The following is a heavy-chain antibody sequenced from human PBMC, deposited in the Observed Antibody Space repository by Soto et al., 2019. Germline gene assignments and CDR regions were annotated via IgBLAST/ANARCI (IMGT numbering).Heavy chain of an antibody. Sequence: VASVKVSCKASGYTFTGYYMHWVRQAPGQGLEWMGWINPNSGGTNYAQKFQGRVTMTRDTSISTAYMELSRLRSDDTAVYYCARGYIAVAGTRFDYWGQGTLVTVSS. CDR1: GYTFTGYY. CDR2: INPNSGGT. D-gene: IGHD6-19*01. CDR3: ARGYIAVAGTRFDY. V-gene: IGHV1-2*02. J-gene: IGHJ4*02.